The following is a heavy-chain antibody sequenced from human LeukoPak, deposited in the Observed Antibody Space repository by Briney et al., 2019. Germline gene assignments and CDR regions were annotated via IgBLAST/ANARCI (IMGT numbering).Heavy chain of an antibody. D-gene: IGHD4-11*01. Sequence: GASVKVSCKASGYTFTGYYMHWVRQAPGQGLEWMGWINPNSGGTNYAQKFQGRVTMTRDTSISTAYMELSRLRSDDTAVYYCARGFLTATRKWGGDYWGQGTLVTVSS. J-gene: IGHJ4*02. CDR1: GYTFTGYY. V-gene: IGHV1-2*02. CDR2: INPNSGGT. CDR3: ARGFLTATRKWGGDY.